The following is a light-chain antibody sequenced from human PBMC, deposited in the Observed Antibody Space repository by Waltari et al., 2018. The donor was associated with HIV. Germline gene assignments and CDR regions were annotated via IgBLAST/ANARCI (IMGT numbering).Light chain of an antibody. CDR1: TSDADSFDY. CDR3: GSYTATNSMM. V-gene: IGLV2-14*01. Sequence: SITISCTGPTSDADSFDYVSWYQQHPGKVPTLIIYEVSFRASGVSNRFSASKSGNTTSLTISGLQAEDEAVYYCGSYTATNSMMFGGGTKLTVL. J-gene: IGLJ3*02. CDR2: EVS.